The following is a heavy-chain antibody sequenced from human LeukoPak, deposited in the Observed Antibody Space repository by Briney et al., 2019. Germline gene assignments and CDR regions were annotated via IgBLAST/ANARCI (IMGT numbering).Heavy chain of an antibody. CDR2: ISYDGSNK. J-gene: IGHJ4*02. CDR3: ARGRGYSYGFAY. CDR1: GFTFSSYG. V-gene: IGHV3-30*03. Sequence: QPGGSLRLSCAASGFTFSSYGMHWVRQAPGKGLEWVAVISYDGSNKYYADSVKGRFTISRDNAKNSLYLQMNSLRAEDTAVYYCARGRGYSYGFAYWGQGTLVTVSS. D-gene: IGHD5-18*01.